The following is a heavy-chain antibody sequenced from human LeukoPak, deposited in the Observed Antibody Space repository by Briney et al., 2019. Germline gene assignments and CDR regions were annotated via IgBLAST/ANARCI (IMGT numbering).Heavy chain of an antibody. V-gene: IGHV3-30*02. CDR3: AKVMPPGRIRFYSYYMDV. D-gene: IGHD2-15*01. CDR1: GFTFSSYS. J-gene: IGHJ6*03. CDR2: IRYDGSNE. Sequence: GGSLRLSCAASGFTFSSYSMNWVRQAPGKGLEWVAFIRYDGSNEYYADSVKGRFTISRDKSKNTLSLQMNGLRVEDTAVYYCAKVMPPGRIRFYSYYMDVWGKGTTVTVS.